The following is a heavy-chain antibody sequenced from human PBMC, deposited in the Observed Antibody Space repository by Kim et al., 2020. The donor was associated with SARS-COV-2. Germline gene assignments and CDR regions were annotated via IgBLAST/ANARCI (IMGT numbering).Heavy chain of an antibody. Sequence: GSERNYVDSVTSRFTISRDNAMYSLYLQMNSLRTEDTAVYYCGRGGSWYNSGGQGTLVTVSS. CDR2: GSER. CDR3: GRGGSWYNS. V-gene: IGHV3-7*03. D-gene: IGHD6-13*01. J-gene: IGHJ4*02.